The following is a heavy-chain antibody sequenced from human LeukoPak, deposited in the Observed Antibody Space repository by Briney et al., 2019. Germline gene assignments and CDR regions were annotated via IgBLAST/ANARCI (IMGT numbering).Heavy chain of an antibody. D-gene: IGHD3-3*01. J-gene: IGHJ6*03. CDR1: GYSISSGYY. CDR2: IYHSGST. CDR3: ARGARNYDFWSGYYTGYYYYYMDV. Sequence: SETLSLTWTVSGYSISSGYYWGWIRQPPGKGLEWIGSIYHSGSTYYNPSLKSRVTISVDTSKNQFSLKLSSVTAADTAVYYCARGARNYDFWSGYYTGYYYYYMDVWGKGTTVTVSS. V-gene: IGHV4-38-2*02.